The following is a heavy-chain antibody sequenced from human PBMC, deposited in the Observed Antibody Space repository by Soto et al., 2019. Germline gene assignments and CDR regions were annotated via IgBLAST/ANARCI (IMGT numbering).Heavy chain of an antibody. D-gene: IGHD3-16*01. CDR3: ARRYGGNFDY. V-gene: IGHV4-59*01. J-gene: IGHJ4*02. Sequence: PSETLSLTCTVSGCSISIYYWSWIRQPPGKGLEWIGYIYYSGSTNYNPSLKSRVTISVDTSKNQFSLKLSSVTAADTAVYYCARRYGGNFDYWGQGTLVTVSS. CDR1: GCSISIYY. CDR2: IYYSGST.